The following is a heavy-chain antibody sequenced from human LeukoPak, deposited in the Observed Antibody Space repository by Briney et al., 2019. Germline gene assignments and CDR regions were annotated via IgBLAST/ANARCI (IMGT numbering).Heavy chain of an antibody. D-gene: IGHD6-13*01. CDR1: GGSISSSSYY. CDR2: IYYSGST. J-gene: IGHJ4*02. Sequence: SETLSLTCTVSGGSISSSSYYWGWIRQPQGKGLGGIGGIYYSGSTYYNPSLKSRVTISVDTSKNQFSLKLSSVTAADTAVYYCARDPVGPYSSSDSWYFDYWGQGTLVTVSS. CDR3: ARDPVGPYSSSDSWYFDY. V-gene: IGHV4-39*07.